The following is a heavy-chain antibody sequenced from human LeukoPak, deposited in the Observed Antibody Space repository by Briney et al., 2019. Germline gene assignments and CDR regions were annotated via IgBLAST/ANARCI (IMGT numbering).Heavy chain of an antibody. V-gene: IGHV3-21*01. CDR2: ISSSSSYI. J-gene: IGHJ4*02. CDR3: ARDLGDVPIDY. D-gene: IGHD3-16*01. CDR1: GFSFSSYS. Sequence: GGSLRLSCAASGFSFSSYSMNWVRQAPGKGLEWVSSISSSSSYIYYADSVKGRFTISRDNAKNSLYLQMNSLRAEDTAVYYCARDLGDVPIDYWGQGTLVTVSS.